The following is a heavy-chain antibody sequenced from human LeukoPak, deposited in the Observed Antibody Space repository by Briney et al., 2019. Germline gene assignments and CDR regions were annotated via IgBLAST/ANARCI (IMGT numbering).Heavy chain of an antibody. D-gene: IGHD1-26*01. V-gene: IGHV4-61*01. CDR2: IYYSGST. Sequence: SETLSLTCTVSGGSVSSGSYYWNWIRQPPGKGLEWLGYIYYSGSTNYNPSLKSRVTISVDTSKNQFSLKLSSVTAADTAVYYCARDRVRGSSNPYFDYWGQGTLVTVSS. CDR3: ARDRVRGSSNPYFDY. J-gene: IGHJ4*02. CDR1: GGSVSSGSYY.